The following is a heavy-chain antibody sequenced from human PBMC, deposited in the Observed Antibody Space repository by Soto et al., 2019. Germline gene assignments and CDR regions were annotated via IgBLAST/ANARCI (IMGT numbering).Heavy chain of an antibody. CDR3: ARDPTYYYDTSGYPSDY. V-gene: IGHV3-30-3*01. CDR1: GVTFSSYA. D-gene: IGHD3-22*01. CDR2: MSYDGSNK. Sequence: SRRLSGGASGVTFSSYAMHWVRQDPGKGLEWVAVMSYDGSNKDYADSVKRRFTISTENSKNTMYPQMNSLRAEDTAVYYCARDPTYYYDTSGYPSDYWGQGTLVTVSS. J-gene: IGHJ4*02.